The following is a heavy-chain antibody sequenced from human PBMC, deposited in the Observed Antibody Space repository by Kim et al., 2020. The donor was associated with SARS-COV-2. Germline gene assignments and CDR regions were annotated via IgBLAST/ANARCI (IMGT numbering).Heavy chain of an antibody. CDR3: STGQLPRSHSDS. J-gene: IGHJ5*01. D-gene: IGHD1-7*01. V-gene: IGHV4-34*01. CDR1: GGSFSGYY. CDR2: INHSGRT. Sequence: SETLSLTCAVYGGSFSGYYWSWIRQPPGKGLEWIGEINHSGRTNHNPSLKSRVTISVDTTKNQFSLIVNFMIAADTAVDYCSTGQLPRSHSDSW.